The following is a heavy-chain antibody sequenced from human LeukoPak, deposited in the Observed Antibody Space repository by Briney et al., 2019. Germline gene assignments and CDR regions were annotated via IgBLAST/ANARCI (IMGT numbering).Heavy chain of an antibody. D-gene: IGHD3-10*01. CDR2: ISYDGSNK. CDR1: GFTFSSYG. V-gene: IGHV3-30*18. Sequence: PGRSLRLSCAASGFTFSSYGMHWVRQAPGKGLEWVAVISYDGSNKYYADSVKGRFTISRDNSKNTLYLQMNSLRAEDTAVYYCAKVWSRFGELFGYYYYGMDVWGQGTTVTVSS. J-gene: IGHJ6*02. CDR3: AKVWSRFGELFGYYYYGMDV.